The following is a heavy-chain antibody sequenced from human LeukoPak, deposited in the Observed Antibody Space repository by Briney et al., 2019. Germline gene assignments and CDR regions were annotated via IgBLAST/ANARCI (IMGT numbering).Heavy chain of an antibody. Sequence: SETLSLTCTVSGGSSSSYYWSWIRQPPGKGLEWIGYIYYSGSSNYNPSLKSGITMSVDTSKNQFSLKLNSVTAADTAVYYCARHGGLVRGAYDAFDIWGQGTMVTVSS. J-gene: IGHJ3*02. V-gene: IGHV4-59*08. CDR2: IYYSGSS. D-gene: IGHD3-10*01. CDR1: GGSSSSYY. CDR3: ARHGGLVRGAYDAFDI.